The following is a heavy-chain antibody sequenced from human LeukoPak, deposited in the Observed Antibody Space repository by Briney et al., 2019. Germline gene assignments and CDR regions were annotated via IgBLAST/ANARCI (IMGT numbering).Heavy chain of an antibody. J-gene: IGHJ4*02. CDR2: FSDNGGST. CDR1: GFTLSSYA. D-gene: IGHD6-19*01. CDR3: AKGVVAVAGLFDY. V-gene: IGHV3-23*01. Sequence: PGGSLRLSCAASGFTLSSYAMSWVRQAPGKGLEWVSTFSDNGGSTYYADSVKGRFTISRDNSKNTLYLRINSLRAEDTAVYYCAKGVVAVAGLFDYWGQGTLVTVSS.